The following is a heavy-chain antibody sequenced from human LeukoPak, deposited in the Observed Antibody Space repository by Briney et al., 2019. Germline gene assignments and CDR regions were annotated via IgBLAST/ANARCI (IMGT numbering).Heavy chain of an antibody. J-gene: IGHJ4*02. CDR1: GFTFSSSW. Sequence: GGSLRLSCAASGFTFSSSWMTWVRQAPGKGLEWVAHIKEDGTEEYYVDSVKGRFTISRDNAKNSLYLQMNSLRAEDTALYYCARALAVADAYYFDYWGQGTLVTVSS. CDR2: IKEDGTEE. V-gene: IGHV3-7*05. D-gene: IGHD6-19*01. CDR3: ARALAVADAYYFDY.